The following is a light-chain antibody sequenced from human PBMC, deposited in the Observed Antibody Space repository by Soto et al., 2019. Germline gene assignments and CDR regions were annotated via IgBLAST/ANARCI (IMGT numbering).Light chain of an antibody. CDR1: QSISSW. CDR3: HQYNSSPT. Sequence: DIQMTQSPSTLSASVGDRVTITCRASQSISSWLAWYQQKPGKAPKLLIYKAPSLESGVPSRCSGSGSGAEFTLTISRQPPDDVATYYCHQYNSSPTFGQGTKVEIK. CDR2: KAP. V-gene: IGKV1-5*03. J-gene: IGKJ1*01.